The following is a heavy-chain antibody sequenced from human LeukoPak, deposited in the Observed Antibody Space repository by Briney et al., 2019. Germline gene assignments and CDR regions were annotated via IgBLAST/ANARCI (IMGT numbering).Heavy chain of an antibody. V-gene: IGHV3-21*01. D-gene: IGHD3-9*01. CDR2: ISSSSSYI. Sequence: PGGSLRLSCAASGFTFSSYSMNWVRQAPGKGLEWVSSISSSSSYIYYADSVKGRFTISRDNAKNSLYLQMNSLRAEDTAVYYCARTSYYDILAGPIRGWFDPWGQGTLVTVSS. CDR1: GFTFSSYS. CDR3: ARTSYYDILAGPIRGWFDP. J-gene: IGHJ5*02.